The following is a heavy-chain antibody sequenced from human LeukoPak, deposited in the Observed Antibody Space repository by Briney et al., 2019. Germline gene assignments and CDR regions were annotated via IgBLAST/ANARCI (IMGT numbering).Heavy chain of an antibody. J-gene: IGHJ4*02. V-gene: IGHV3-30*04. CDR2: VADDEKTI. Sequence: GGSLRLSCVASGFTFTGHSMHWVRQAPGKGLEWVAVVADDEKTIFYADSVKGRFTISRDNSKNTLYLQMNSLRGEDTAVYYCAKDQGSGAFDYWGQGTLVTVSS. D-gene: IGHD6-19*01. CDR1: GFTFTGHS. CDR3: AKDQGSGAFDY.